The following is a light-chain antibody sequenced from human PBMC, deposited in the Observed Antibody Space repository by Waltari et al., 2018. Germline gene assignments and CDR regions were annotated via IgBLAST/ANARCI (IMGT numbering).Light chain of an antibody. CDR1: QSILYNSNDKNY. CDR3: QQYYSRRT. V-gene: IGKV4-1*01. Sequence: IVMTQSPDSLAVSLGERATINCKSSQSILYNSNDKNYLAWYQQKPGQPPKLLIYWASTRETGVPDRFSGNVSGTEFTLTISSLQAEDVAVYYCQQYYSRRTFGQGTKVEI. J-gene: IGKJ1*01. CDR2: WAS.